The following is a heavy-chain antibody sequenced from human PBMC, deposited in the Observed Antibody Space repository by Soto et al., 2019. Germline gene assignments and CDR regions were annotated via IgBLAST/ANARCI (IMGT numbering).Heavy chain of an antibody. CDR2: THHSRGT. CDR1: GDSIIGTHW. Sequence: SETLSLTCAVSGDSIIGTHWLSWVRRPPGKGLEFIGETHHSRGTNYNPSLRSRVTMSLDKSKNQLSLILYSVTAADTGVYYCARYSAASGTYYFDYWGQGTLVT. V-gene: IGHV4-4*02. J-gene: IGHJ4*01. CDR3: ARYSAASGTYYFDY. D-gene: IGHD6-13*01.